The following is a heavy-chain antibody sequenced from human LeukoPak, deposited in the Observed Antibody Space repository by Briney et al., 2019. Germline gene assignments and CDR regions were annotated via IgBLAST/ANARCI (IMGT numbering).Heavy chain of an antibody. CDR3: ARDRPGDV. J-gene: IGHJ6*04. CDR2: ISSNGDST. V-gene: IGHV3-64*01. Sequence: SLRLKSPASGFTLSSFEMHWVRQAQGKGLEYVSAISSNGDSTYYANFVKGRFIISRDNSKNTLYLQMGSLRPEDMAVYYCARDRPGDVWGEGTTVTVSS. CDR1: GFTLSSFE.